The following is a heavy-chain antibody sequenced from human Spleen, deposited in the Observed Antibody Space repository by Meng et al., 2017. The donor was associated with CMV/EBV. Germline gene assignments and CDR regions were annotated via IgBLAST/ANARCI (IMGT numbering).Heavy chain of an antibody. Sequence: GESLKISCAASGFTFSSYAMSWVRQAPGKGLEWVSAISRSGGSTYYADSVKGRFTISRDNSKNSLYLQMNSLRAEDTALYYCARSTIFNLYYYGMDVWGQGTTVTVSS. V-gene: IGHV3-23*01. CDR3: ARSTIFNLYYYGMDV. CDR1: GFTFSSYA. CDR2: ISRSGGST. D-gene: IGHD3-3*01. J-gene: IGHJ6*02.